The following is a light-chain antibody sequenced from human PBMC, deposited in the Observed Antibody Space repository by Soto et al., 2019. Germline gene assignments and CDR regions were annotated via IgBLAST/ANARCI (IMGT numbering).Light chain of an antibody. CDR3: CSYAGSSTA. CDR2: EVS. CDR1: SSDVGSYNL. Sequence: QSALTQPASVSGSPGQSITISCTGTSSDVGSYNLVSWYQQHPGKAPKLMIYEVSKRPSGVSNRFSGSKSGNTVSLTISGLQAEDEADYYCCSYAGSSTAFGTGTKVTVL. V-gene: IGLV2-23*02. J-gene: IGLJ1*01.